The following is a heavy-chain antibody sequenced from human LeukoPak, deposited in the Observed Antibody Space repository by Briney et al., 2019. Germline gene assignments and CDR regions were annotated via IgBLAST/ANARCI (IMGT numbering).Heavy chain of an antibody. V-gene: IGHV3-7*01. CDR2: IKPDGNEK. J-gene: IGHJ4*02. Sequence: GGSLRLSCAASGFSFSTYWMSWVRQSPGKGLEWVAIIKPDGNEKYFMDSMKGRITLSRDNAKNSLYLQMSSLRAEDTAVYYCATYNSWHLRNWGQGTLVTVSS. CDR1: GFSFSTYW. D-gene: IGHD6-13*01. CDR3: ATYNSWHLRN.